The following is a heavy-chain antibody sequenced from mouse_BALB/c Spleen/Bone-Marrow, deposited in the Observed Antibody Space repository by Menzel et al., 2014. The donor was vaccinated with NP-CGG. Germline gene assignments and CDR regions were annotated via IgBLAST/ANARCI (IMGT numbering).Heavy chain of an antibody. CDR1: GYTFTSYT. J-gene: IGHJ3*01. CDR3: ARSRDGYDSFAY. Sequence: QVQLQQSGAELARPGASVKMSCKASGYTFTSYTMHWVKQRPGQGLEWIGYINPSTGYTEYNQKFKDKATLTADKSSSTAYMQLSSLTSEDSAVYYCARSRDGYDSFAYWGQGTLVTVSA. CDR2: INPSTGYT. V-gene: IGHV1-4*01. D-gene: IGHD2-2*01.